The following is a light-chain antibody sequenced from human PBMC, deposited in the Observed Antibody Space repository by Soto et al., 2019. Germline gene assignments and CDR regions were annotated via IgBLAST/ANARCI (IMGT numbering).Light chain of an antibody. CDR3: SSYTSTSPLYV. Sequence: QSALTQPASVSGSPGQSITISCTGTSSDIGFYNYVSWYQQHPGEAPKLIIYEVAKRPSGVSSRFSGSKSGNTAPLTISGLQAEDEADYHCSSYTSTSPLYVFGTGTKVTVL. J-gene: IGLJ1*01. CDR2: EVA. V-gene: IGLV2-14*01. CDR1: SSDIGFYNY.